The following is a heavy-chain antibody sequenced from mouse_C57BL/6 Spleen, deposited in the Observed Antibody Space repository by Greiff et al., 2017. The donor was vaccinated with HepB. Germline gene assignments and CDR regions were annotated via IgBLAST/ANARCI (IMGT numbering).Heavy chain of an antibody. D-gene: IGHD1-1*01. Sequence: VQRVESGAELVKPGASVKLSCKASGYTFTEYTIHWVKQRSGQGLEWIGWFYPGSGSIKYNEKFKDKATLTADKSSSTVYMELSRLTSEDSAVYFCARHGDYYGSSQYYYAMDYWGQGTSVTVSS. CDR2: FYPGSGSI. J-gene: IGHJ4*01. CDR1: GYTFTEYT. CDR3: ARHGDYYGSSQYYYAMDY. V-gene: IGHV1-62-2*01.